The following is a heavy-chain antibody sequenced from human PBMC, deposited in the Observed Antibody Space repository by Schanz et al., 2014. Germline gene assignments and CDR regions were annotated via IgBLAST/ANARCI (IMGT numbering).Heavy chain of an antibody. CDR3: MAMGRNTSHYFDH. CDR2: ITGSGSKT. V-gene: IGHV3-23*04. D-gene: IGHD1-1*01. Sequence: VQLVESGGGLVKPGGPLRLSCAAFGFIFSNSWMSWVRQAPGKGLEWVSAITGSGSKTYYADSVKGRFTIARDNSKNTLFLQMDSLRVEDTAVYYCMAMGRNTSHYFDHWGQGTLVTVSS. J-gene: IGHJ4*02. CDR1: GFIFSNSW.